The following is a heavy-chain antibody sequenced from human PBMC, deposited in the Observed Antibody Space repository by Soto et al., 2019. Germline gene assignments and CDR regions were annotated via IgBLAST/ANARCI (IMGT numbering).Heavy chain of an antibody. J-gene: IGHJ5*02. V-gene: IGHV4-61*01. D-gene: IGHD3-3*01. CDR1: GGSVSSGSYY. CDR2: IYYSGST. CDR3: ASTLTIFGGRNWFDP. Sequence: QVQLQESGPGLVKPSETLSLTCTVSGGSVSSGSYYWSWIRQPPGKGLEWIGYIYYSGSTNYNPSLKSRVTISVDTSKTQFSLKLSSVTAADTAVYYCASTLTIFGGRNWFDPWGQGTLVTVSS.